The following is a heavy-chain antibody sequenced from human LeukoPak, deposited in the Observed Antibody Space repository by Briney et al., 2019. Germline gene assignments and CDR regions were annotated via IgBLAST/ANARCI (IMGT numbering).Heavy chain of an antibody. Sequence: GGSLRLSCAASGFTVSSNYMSWVRQAPGKGLEWVSVIYSGGSTYYADSVKGRFTISRDNSKNTLYLQMNSLRAEDTAVYYCAREGDYDILTGYYSAFDYWGQGTLVTVSS. V-gene: IGHV3-66*01. CDR3: AREGDYDILTGYYSAFDY. J-gene: IGHJ4*02. D-gene: IGHD3-9*01. CDR2: IYSGGST. CDR1: GFTVSSNY.